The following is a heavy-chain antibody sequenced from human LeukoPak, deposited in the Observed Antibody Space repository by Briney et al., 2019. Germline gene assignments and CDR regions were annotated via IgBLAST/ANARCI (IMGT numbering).Heavy chain of an antibody. J-gene: IGHJ3*02. CDR3: AKDLQWDQLGGSAFDI. D-gene: IGHD1-26*01. CDR1: GFTFDDYA. CDR2: ISWNSGSI. V-gene: IGHV3-9*01. Sequence: GRSLRLSCAASGFTFDDYAMHWVRQAPGKGLEWVSGISWNSGSIGYADSVKGRFTISRDNAKNSLYLQMNSLRAEDTALYYCAKDLQWDQLGGSAFDIWGQGTMVTVSS.